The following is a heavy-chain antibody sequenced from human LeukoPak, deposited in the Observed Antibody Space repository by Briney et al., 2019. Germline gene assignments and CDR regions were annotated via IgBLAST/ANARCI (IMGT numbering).Heavy chain of an antibody. CDR3: AHIITGLGATGYYFDY. CDR1: GFSLTTSGMS. J-gene: IGHJ4*02. CDR2: IDWDDDK. D-gene: IGHD1-26*01. V-gene: IGHV2-70*11. Sequence: ESGPALVKPTQTLTLTCTFSGFSLTTSGMSVSWIRQPPGKALEWLSRIDWDDDKYYSTSLKTRLTISKDTSKNQVVLTMTNMDPVDTATYYCAHIITGLGATGYYFDYWGPGTLVTVSS.